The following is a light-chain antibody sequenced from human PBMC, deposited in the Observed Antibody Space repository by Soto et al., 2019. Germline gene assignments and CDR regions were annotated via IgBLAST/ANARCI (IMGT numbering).Light chain of an antibody. J-gene: IGKJ4*01. CDR2: DAS. Sequence: EIVLTQSPATLSLSPGERATLSCRASQSVSSYLAWYQQKPGQAPRLLIYDASNRATGIPARFSGSGSGTDFTLTISRFEPEDFALYYCQQRGNWPPSFGGGTKVEIK. CDR3: QQRGNWPPS. CDR1: QSVSSY. V-gene: IGKV3-11*01.